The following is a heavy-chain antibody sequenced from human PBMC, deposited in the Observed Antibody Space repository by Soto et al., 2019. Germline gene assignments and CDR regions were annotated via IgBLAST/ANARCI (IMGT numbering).Heavy chain of an antibody. CDR3: ARDKVADYYYYGMDV. D-gene: IGHD2-15*01. CDR1: GGSISSYY. Sequence: SETLSLTCTVSGGSISSYYWSWIRQPPGKGLEWIGYIYYSGSTNYNPSLKSRVTISVDTSKNQFSLKLSSVTAADTAVYYCARDKVADYYYYGMDVWGQGTTVTVSS. V-gene: IGHV4-59*01. CDR2: IYYSGST. J-gene: IGHJ6*02.